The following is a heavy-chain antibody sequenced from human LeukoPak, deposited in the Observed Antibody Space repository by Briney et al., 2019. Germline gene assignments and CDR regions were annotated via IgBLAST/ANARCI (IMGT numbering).Heavy chain of an antibody. Sequence: KPSETLSLTCAVSGGSISSSRYYWAWIRQPPREGPEWIGSIYYSVTTYYSPSLKSRATIFLDAFKNQFSLKLTSLTAADMAVYYCARYSYGGEDWFDPWGQGTLVTVSS. CDR2: IYYSVTT. CDR1: GGSISSSRYY. D-gene: IGHD5-18*01. V-gene: IGHV4-39*01. J-gene: IGHJ5*02. CDR3: ARYSYGGEDWFDP.